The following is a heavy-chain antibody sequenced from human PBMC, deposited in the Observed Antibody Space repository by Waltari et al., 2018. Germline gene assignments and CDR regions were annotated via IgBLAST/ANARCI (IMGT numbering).Heavy chain of an antibody. CDR2: IFYTGTT. V-gene: IGHV4-31*03. Sequence: QVQLQESGPGLVQPSQTLSLTCTVSGDSITSAPFYWSWLRQFPGKGLEWVGYIFYTGTTHYNPSLKSRLSMSVDTSKNQFSLRVNSVTAADTAVYYCARIAAGEQWLFTFDPWGHGTLVTVSS. CDR3: ARIAAGEQWLFTFDP. J-gene: IGHJ5*02. CDR1: GDSITSAPFY. D-gene: IGHD6-19*01.